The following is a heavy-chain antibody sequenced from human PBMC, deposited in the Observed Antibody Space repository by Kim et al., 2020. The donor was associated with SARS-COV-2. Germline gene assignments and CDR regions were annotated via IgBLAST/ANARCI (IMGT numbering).Heavy chain of an antibody. J-gene: IGHJ6*01. CDR1: GFTFSSYG. CDR2: ISYDGSNK. CDR3: ATPRYTFGGVISGMDV. D-gene: IGHD3-16*01. V-gene: IGHV3-33*05. Sequence: GGSLRLSCAASGFTFSSYGMHWVRQAPGKGLEWVAVISYDGSNKYYADSVKGRFTISRDNSKNTLYLQMNSLRAEDTAVYYCATPRYTFGGVISGMDVWG.